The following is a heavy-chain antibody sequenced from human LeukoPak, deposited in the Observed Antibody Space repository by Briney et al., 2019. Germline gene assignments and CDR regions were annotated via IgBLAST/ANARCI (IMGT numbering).Heavy chain of an antibody. CDR3: ARLGYSYGHFDD. V-gene: IGHV4-39*01. CDR2: IYYSGST. CDR1: GGSISSSSYY. D-gene: IGHD5-18*01. Sequence: PSETLSLTCTVSGGSISSSSYYWGWIRQPPGKGLEWIGSIYYSGSTYYNPSLKSRVTISVDTSKNQFSLKLSSVTAADTAVYYCARLGYSYGHFDDWGQGTLVTVSS. J-gene: IGHJ4*02.